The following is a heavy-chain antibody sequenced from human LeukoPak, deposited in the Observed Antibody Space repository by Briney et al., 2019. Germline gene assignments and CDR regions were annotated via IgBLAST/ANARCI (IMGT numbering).Heavy chain of an antibody. CDR3: ARDRVEAPYSSGWYDY. CDR1: YISVSNNF. V-gene: IGHV3-53*01. CDR2: IYTGGRT. J-gene: IGHJ4*02. Sequence: GGSLRLSCGAPYISVSNNFMSWVRQAPGKGLEWVSLIYTGGRTYYADSVRGRFTISRDNSKNTLYLQMNSLRAEDTAVYYCARDRVEAPYSSGWYDYWGQGTLVTVSS. D-gene: IGHD6-19*01.